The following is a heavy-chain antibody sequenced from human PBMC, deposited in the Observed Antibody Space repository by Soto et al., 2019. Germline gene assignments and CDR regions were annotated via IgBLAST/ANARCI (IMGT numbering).Heavy chain of an antibody. V-gene: IGHV4-34*01. D-gene: IGHD2-8*02. J-gene: IGHJ4*02. CDR1: GFYISSYY. CDR2: INHSGST. CDR3: ARDKITGLFDY. Sequence: SETLSLTCPFSGFYISSYYWSWIRQPPGKRLEWIGEINHSGSTNYNPSLKSRVTISVDTSKNQFSLKLTSVTAADTAVYYCARDKITGLFDYWGQGTLVTVSS.